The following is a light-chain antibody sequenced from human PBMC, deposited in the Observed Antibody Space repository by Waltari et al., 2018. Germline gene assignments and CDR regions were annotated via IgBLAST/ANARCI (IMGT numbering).Light chain of an antibody. J-gene: IGLJ2*01. CDR3: CSYAGSYTLV. Sequence: QSALTQPRPVSGSPGPSAPHSCTGTSSAVGGSNYFSWYQQHPGKAPTLIIYDGSKRPSGVPDRFYGSKSCNTACLTISGLQAEDEADYYCCSYAGSYTLVFGGGTKLTVL. CDR1: SSAVGGSNY. V-gene: IGLV2-11*01. CDR2: DGS.